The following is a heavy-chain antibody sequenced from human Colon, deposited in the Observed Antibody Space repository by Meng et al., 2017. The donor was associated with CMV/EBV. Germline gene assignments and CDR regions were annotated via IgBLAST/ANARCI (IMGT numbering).Heavy chain of an antibody. Sequence: GGFLRLSCAASGFTFNTFWMTWVRQAPGKGLEWVANIKEDGRGQWYVDSVKGRFTISRDNARKSLYLQMNSLRAEDTAVYYCVRYENLQHGMDVWGQGTTVTVSS. CDR1: GFTFNTFW. CDR2: IKEDGRGQ. V-gene: IGHV3-7*01. CDR3: VRYENLQHGMDV. D-gene: IGHD1-1*01. J-gene: IGHJ6*02.